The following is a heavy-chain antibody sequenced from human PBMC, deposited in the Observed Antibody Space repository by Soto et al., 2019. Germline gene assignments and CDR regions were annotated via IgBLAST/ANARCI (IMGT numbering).Heavy chain of an antibody. Sequence: QVQLVESGGGVVQPGRSLRLSCAASGFTFSSYGMHWVRQAPGKGLEWVAVISYDGSNKYYADSVKGRFTISRDNSKNTLYLQMNSLRAEDTAVYYCAKGSSGWPYYYYGMDVWGQGTTVTVSS. CDR1: GFTFSSYG. J-gene: IGHJ6*02. CDR3: AKGSSGWPYYYYGMDV. D-gene: IGHD6-19*01. V-gene: IGHV3-30*18. CDR2: ISYDGSNK.